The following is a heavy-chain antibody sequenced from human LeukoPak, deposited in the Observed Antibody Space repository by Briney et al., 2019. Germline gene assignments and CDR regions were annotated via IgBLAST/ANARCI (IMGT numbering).Heavy chain of an antibody. Sequence: GASVKVSFKASGYAFNIYDINWVRQAPGQGLEWMGWMNPDSGNTGFAQKFQGRVTMTRNTSITTAYMELSSLRFEDTAVYYCAVHLPGDYLDRWGQGTLVTVSS. J-gene: IGHJ4*02. CDR2: MNPDSGNT. V-gene: IGHV1-8*01. CDR1: GYAFNIYD. CDR3: AVHLPGDYLDR.